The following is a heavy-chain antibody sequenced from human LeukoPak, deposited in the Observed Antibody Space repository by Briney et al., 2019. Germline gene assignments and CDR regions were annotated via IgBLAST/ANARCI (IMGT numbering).Heavy chain of an antibody. V-gene: IGHV3-48*03. CDR2: ISSSGSTI. Sequence: PGGSLRLSCAASGFTFSSYEMNWVRQAPGKGLEWVSYISSSGSTIYYADSVKGRFTISRDNAKNSLYLQMNSLRAEDTAVYYCASIAAAGRYYYYYYMDVWGKGTTVTISS. CDR3: ASIAAAGRYYYYYYMDV. CDR1: GFTFSSYE. J-gene: IGHJ6*03. D-gene: IGHD6-13*01.